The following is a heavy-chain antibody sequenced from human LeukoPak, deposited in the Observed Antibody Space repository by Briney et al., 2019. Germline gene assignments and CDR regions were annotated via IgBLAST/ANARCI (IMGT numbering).Heavy chain of an antibody. J-gene: IGHJ6*03. V-gene: IGHV3-7*01. Sequence: GGSLRLSCAASGFTFSRYWMSWVRQAPGRGLEWVANMNQDGSEKHYVDSVRGRFTISRDNAKNSLHLQMNGLRVEDTAVYHCARDGELLWFGNVDYYYMDVWGKGTTVTVYS. D-gene: IGHD3-10*01. CDR3: ARDGELLWFGNVDYYYMDV. CDR2: MNQDGSEK. CDR1: GFTFSRYW.